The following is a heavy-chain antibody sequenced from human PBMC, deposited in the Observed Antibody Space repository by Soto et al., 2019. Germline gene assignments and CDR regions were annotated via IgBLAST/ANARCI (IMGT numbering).Heavy chain of an antibody. V-gene: IGHV1-8*01. J-gene: IGHJ6*02. CDR1: GYTFTSYD. CDR3: AIDRMGVTNHYYYGIDV. CDR2: MNPNSGNT. D-gene: IGHD1-26*01. Sequence: ASVKVSCKASGYTFTSYDINWVRQATGQGLEWMGWMNPNSGNTGYAQKFQGRVTMNRNTSISTAYMELSSLRSEDTAVYYCAIDRMGVTNHYYYGIDVWGQGTTVTVSS.